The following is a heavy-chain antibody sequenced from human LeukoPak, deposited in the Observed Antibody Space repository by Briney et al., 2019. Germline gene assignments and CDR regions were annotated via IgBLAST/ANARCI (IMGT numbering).Heavy chain of an antibody. D-gene: IGHD3-3*01. Sequence: GGSLRLSCAASGFTFSSYWVHWVRQAPGKGLEWVSAISGSGGSTYYADSVKGRFTISRDNSKNTLYLQMNSLRAEDTAVYYCATDFWSGSHYYMDVWGKGTTVTVSS. J-gene: IGHJ6*03. CDR2: ISGSGGST. CDR1: GFTFSSYW. CDR3: ATDFWSGSHYYMDV. V-gene: IGHV3-23*01.